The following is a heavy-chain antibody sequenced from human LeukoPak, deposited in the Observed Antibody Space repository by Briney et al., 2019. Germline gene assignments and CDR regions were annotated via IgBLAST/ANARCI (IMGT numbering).Heavy chain of an antibody. Sequence: GGSLRLSCTASAFRFSLVGMNWVRQTPGKGLEWVSSISYSGVNIYYADSVKGRFSISRDNSKNILYLQMNSLRVEDTAIYYCAKDTYHYDHGGYDALEIWGQGTMVTVSS. V-gene: IGHV3-23*01. CDR1: AFRFSLVG. CDR3: AKDTYHYDHGGYDALEI. D-gene: IGHD3-22*01. CDR2: ISYSGVNI. J-gene: IGHJ3*02.